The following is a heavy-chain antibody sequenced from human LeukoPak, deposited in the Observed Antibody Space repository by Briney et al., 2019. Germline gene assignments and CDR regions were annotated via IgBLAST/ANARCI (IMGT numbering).Heavy chain of an antibody. CDR2: ISGSSGTT. J-gene: IGHJ3*02. D-gene: IGHD6-13*01. Sequence: GGSLRLSCAASGFTFSSYAMTWVRQAPGKGLEWVSAISGSSGTTYYADSVKGRFTISRDNSKNTLYLQMNRRRAEDTAVYYCAKDRGSSSWEGFDIWGQGTTVTASS. V-gene: IGHV3-23*01. CDR1: GFTFSSYA. CDR3: AKDRGSSSWEGFDI.